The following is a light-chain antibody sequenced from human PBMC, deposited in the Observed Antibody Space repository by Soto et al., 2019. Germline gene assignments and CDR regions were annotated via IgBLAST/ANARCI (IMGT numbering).Light chain of an antibody. V-gene: IGKV1-5*03. CDR2: KAS. J-gene: IGKJ1*01. Sequence: DVQMTQSPSTLSASVGDRVTITCRASHNINTWLAWYQQKPGKAPKLLIYKASNLEGGVPSRFSGTGSGAEFTLTITNLQPDDFATYYCQHYNPSPTWSFGQGTKVELK. CDR1: HNINTW. CDR3: QHYNPSPTWS.